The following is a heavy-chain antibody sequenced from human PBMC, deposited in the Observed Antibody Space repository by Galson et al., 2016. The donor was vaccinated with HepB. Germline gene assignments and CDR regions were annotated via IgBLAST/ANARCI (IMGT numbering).Heavy chain of an antibody. V-gene: IGHV3-23*01. CDR2: IRGSGGST. J-gene: IGHJ4*02. Sequence: SLRLSCAASGFFFSSYAMSWVRQAPGKGLEWVSAIRGSGGSTYYADSVKGRFTISRDNSKNTLYLQMKSLRAEDTAVYYCAKAVVVIPLDFDYWGQGTLVTVSS. CDR3: AKAVVVIPLDFDY. CDR1: GFFFSSYA. D-gene: IGHD3-22*01.